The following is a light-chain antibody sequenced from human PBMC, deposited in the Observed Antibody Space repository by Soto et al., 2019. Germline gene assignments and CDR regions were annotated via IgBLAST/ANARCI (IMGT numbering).Light chain of an antibody. Sequence: EIVLTQSPGTLSLSPGQRATISCRASHTVSSNYLVWYQQKPGQPPRLLISGASRRATGIPDRFSGSGSGTDFTLTISRLEPEDFAVYYCQQYGSSPVTFGPGTTVDIK. J-gene: IGKJ3*01. CDR3: QQYGSSPVT. V-gene: IGKV3-20*01. CDR1: HTVSSNY. CDR2: GAS.